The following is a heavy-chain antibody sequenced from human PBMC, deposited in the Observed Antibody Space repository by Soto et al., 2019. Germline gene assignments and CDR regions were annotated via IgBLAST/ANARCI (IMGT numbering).Heavy chain of an antibody. D-gene: IGHD3-10*01. CDR2: ISHSGST. Sequence: QLQLQHWGAGLLKPSETLSLTCAVSDTSFSAYYWSWIRQPPGKGLEWIGEISHSGSTNYNPSLESRVTISIDTSKNQFSLKLSSVTVADTAVYYCARVRGSYTLFDYWGQGTLVTVSS. J-gene: IGHJ4*02. V-gene: IGHV4-34*01. CDR3: ARVRGSYTLFDY. CDR1: DTSFSAYY.